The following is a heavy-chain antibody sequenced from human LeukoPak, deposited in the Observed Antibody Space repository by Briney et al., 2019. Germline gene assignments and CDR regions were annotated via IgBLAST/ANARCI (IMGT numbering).Heavy chain of an antibody. D-gene: IGHD6-13*01. V-gene: IGHV3-23*01. CDR2: ISGSGVTT. CDR1: GFAFSSYA. J-gene: IGHJ4*02. CDR3: AREGAAADFDY. Sequence: GGSLRLSCAASGFAFSSYAMNWVRQAPGKGLEWVSTISGSGVTTYYADSVKGRFTISRDNSANTLYLQMNSLRAEDTAVYYCAREGAAADFDYWGQGTLVTVSS.